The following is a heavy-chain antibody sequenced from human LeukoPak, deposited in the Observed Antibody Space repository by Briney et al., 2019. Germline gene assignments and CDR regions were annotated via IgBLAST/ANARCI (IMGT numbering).Heavy chain of an antibody. V-gene: IGHV7-4-1*02. CDR2: INTNTGNP. CDR1: GYSFTTYG. CDR3: ARADGSGSWDAFDI. Sequence: ASVKVSCKASGYSFTTYGMNWVRQAPGQGLEWMGWINTNTGNPTYAQGFTGRFVFSLDTSVSTAYLQISSLKAEDTAVYYCARADGSGSWDAFDIWGQGTMVTVSS. J-gene: IGHJ3*02. D-gene: IGHD3-10*01.